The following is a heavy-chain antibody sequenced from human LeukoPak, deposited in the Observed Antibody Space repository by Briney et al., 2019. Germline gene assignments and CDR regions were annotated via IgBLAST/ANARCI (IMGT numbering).Heavy chain of an antibody. V-gene: IGHV3-48*01. D-gene: IGHD3-3*01. CDR2: IIISGSST. J-gene: IGHJ5*02. CDR3: ARDRSGDDDFWSRYYTNYCHP. CDR1: GFTFSSYG. Sequence: GGSLRLSCAASGFTFSSYGMNWVRQAPGKGLEWVSNIIISGSSTYYADSVKGRFTISRDNSKHSLYLQMNSLRVGHTRVYYCARDRSGDDDFWSRYYTNYCHPWGQGTLVTVSS.